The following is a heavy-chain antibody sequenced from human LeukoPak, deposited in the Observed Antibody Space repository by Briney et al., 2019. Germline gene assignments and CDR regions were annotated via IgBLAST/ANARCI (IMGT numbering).Heavy chain of an antibody. D-gene: IGHD6-13*01. CDR2: ISAYNGNT. CDR1: GYTFTSYG. Sequence: ASVKVSCKASGYTFTSYGISWVRQAPGQRLEWMGWISAYNGNTNYAQKLQGRVTITADESTSTAYMELSSLRSEDTAVYYCARDSSSSSAFDIWGQGTMVTVSS. V-gene: IGHV1-18*01. CDR3: ARDSSSSSAFDI. J-gene: IGHJ3*02.